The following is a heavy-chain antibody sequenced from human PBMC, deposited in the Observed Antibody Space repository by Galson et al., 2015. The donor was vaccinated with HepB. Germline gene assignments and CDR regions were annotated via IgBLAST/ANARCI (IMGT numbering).Heavy chain of an antibody. D-gene: IGHD2-2*01. CDR3: ARPGCCSSTSCRYYYYAMDV. CDR1: GFTFSSYA. V-gene: IGHV3-30*04. J-gene: IGHJ6*02. CDR2: ISYDGSNK. Sequence: SLRLSCAASGFTFSSYAMHWVRQAPGKGLEWVAVISYDGSNKYYADSVKGRFTISRDNSKNTLYLQMNTLRAEDTAVYYCARPGCCSSTSCRYYYYAMDVWGQGTTVTVSS.